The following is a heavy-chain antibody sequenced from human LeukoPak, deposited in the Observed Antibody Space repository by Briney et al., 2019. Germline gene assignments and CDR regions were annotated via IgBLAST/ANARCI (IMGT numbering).Heavy chain of an antibody. D-gene: IGHD5-24*01. CDR2: IWYDGSNK. CDR3: ARDVTGGYNLLFDY. Sequence: GGSLRLSCAASGFTFSSYGMHWVRQAPGKGLEWVAVIWYDGSNKYYADSVKGRFTISRDNSKNTLYLQMNSLRAEDTAVYYCARDVTGGYNLLFDYWGQGTLVTVSS. CDR1: GFTFSSYG. J-gene: IGHJ4*02. V-gene: IGHV3-33*01.